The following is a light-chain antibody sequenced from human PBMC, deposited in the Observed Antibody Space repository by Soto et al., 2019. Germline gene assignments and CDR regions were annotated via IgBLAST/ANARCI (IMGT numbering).Light chain of an antibody. Sequence: QSALTQPASMSGSPGQSITISCTGTSSDIGHYSYVSWYQQHPGTAPKLLIFEVTNRPSGVSSRFSASKSGNTASLTISRLQPEDEADYYCSSYTITNTLIFGGGTKVTVL. J-gene: IGLJ2*01. CDR1: SSDIGHYSY. CDR3: SSYTITNTLI. CDR2: EVT. V-gene: IGLV2-14*01.